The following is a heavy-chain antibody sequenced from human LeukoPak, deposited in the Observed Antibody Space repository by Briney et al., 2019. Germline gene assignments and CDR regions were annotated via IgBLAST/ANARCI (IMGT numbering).Heavy chain of an antibody. V-gene: IGHV3-73*01. CDR1: GFTFSGSA. D-gene: IGHD2-15*01. CDR2: IDKEDNLYAT. J-gene: IGHJ5*02. CDR3: TRDRGTYNRFDP. Sequence: GGSLKLSCAASGFTFSGSAVHWVRQSSGKGLEWVGHIDKEDNLYATAYAESVKGRFTISRDDSKDTAFLHMDSLKTEDTALYYCTRDRGTYNRFDPWGQGTLVTVSS.